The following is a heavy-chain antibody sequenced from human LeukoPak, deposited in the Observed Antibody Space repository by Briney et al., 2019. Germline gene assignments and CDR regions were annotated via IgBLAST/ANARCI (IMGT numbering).Heavy chain of an antibody. CDR2: IYYSGST. D-gene: IGHD6-6*01. Sequence: SETLSLTCTVSGGSISNYHWSWIRQPPGKGLEWIGYIYYSGSTNYNPSLKSRVTISVDTSKNHFSLKLSSVTAADTAVYYCARLGSSPGWGQGTMVTVSS. CDR3: ARLGSSPG. J-gene: IGHJ3*01. V-gene: IGHV4-59*08. CDR1: GGSISNYH.